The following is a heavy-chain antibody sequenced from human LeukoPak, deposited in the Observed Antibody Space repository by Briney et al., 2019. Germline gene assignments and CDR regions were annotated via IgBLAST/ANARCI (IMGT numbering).Heavy chain of an antibody. Sequence: PGGSLRLSCAASGFTFSRYWMSWVRQAPGKGLEWVSSISADGGSTYYADSVKGRFTISRDTCKNTLYLQMNSLRAEDTAVYYCARGVVGPDCWAQGTLVTASS. V-gene: IGHV3-23*01. D-gene: IGHD2-15*01. CDR1: GFTFSRYW. CDR3: ARGVVGPDC. CDR2: ISADGGST. J-gene: IGHJ4*02.